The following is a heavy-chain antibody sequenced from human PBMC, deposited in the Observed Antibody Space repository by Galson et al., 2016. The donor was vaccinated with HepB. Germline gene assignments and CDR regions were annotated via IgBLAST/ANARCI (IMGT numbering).Heavy chain of an antibody. Sequence: SLRLSCAASGFSFSSYAMHWVRQAPGKGLEWVAVISYDGGNKYYADSVKGRFTISRDNSKNTLYLQMNSLRAEDTAVYYCARVSRRAEVYWGQGTLVTVSS. CDR3: ARVSRRAEVY. CDR1: GFSFSSYA. J-gene: IGHJ4*02. CDR2: ISYDGGNK. V-gene: IGHV3-30-3*01.